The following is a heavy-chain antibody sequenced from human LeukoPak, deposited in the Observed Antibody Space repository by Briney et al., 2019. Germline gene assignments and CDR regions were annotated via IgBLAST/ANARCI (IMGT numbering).Heavy chain of an antibody. Sequence: GGSLRLCCAASGFTFSSNGMNWVRQAPGKGLEWVSYISATGGTIYYADSVKGRFTISRDNAKNSLHLQMNSLRADDTAVYYCARAGLYPTVTTSPDYWGQGTLVTVSS. CDR1: GFTFSSNG. D-gene: IGHD4-17*01. V-gene: IGHV3-48*04. J-gene: IGHJ4*02. CDR3: ARAGLYPTVTTSPDY. CDR2: ISATGGTI.